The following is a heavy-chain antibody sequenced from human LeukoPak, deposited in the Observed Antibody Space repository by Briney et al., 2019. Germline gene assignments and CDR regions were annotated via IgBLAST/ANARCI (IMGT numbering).Heavy chain of an antibody. CDR1: GFSLTTSGVG. D-gene: IGHD4-11*01. CDR2: IYWDDDE. CDR3: AHITTVTCADY. V-gene: IGHV2-5*02. Sequence: SGPTLVRPTQTLTLTCTFSGFSLTTSGVGVGWIRQPPGKALEWLALIYWDDDERYSPSLKSRLTITKDTSKNQVVLTITNMDPVDTATYYCAHITTVTCADYWGQGTLVTVSS. J-gene: IGHJ4*02.